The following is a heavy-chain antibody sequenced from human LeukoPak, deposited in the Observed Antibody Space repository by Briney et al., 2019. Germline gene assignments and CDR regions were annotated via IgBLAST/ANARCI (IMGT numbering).Heavy chain of an antibody. CDR1: GFTFSSYW. V-gene: IGHV3-7*03. CDR2: IKQDGSEK. CDR3: AKDITGDYHAFDI. J-gene: IGHJ3*02. D-gene: IGHD4-17*01. Sequence: PGGSLRLSCAASGFTFSSYWMSWVRQAPGKGLEWVANIKQDGSEKYYVDSVKGRFTISRDNAKDSLYLQMNSLRAEDTALYYCAKDITGDYHAFDIWGQGTMVTVSS.